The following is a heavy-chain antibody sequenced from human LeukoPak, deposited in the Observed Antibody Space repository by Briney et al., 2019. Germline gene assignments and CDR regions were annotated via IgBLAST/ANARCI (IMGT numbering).Heavy chain of an antibody. Sequence: GGSLRLSCAASGFTFSSYGMHWVRQAPGKGLEWVAVISYDGSNKYYADSVKGRFTISRDNSKNTLYLQMNSLRAEDTAVYYCAKDMVGALNYWGQGTLVTVSS. D-gene: IGHD1-26*01. CDR2: ISYDGSNK. CDR3: AKDMVGALNY. CDR1: GFTFSSYG. V-gene: IGHV3-30*18. J-gene: IGHJ4*02.